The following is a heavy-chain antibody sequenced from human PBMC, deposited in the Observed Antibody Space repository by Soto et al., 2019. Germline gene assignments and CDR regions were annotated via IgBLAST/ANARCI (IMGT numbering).Heavy chain of an antibody. CDR1: GYKFASYW. CDR3: ARIGDGGRGQYYFYYGLDF. D-gene: IGHD3-10*01. CDR2: IYPGDSDT. V-gene: IGHV5-51*01. J-gene: IGHJ6*02. Sequence: GASLKISCEGSGYKFASYWIGWVRQMPGKGLEWMGIIYPGDSDTRYSPSFQGQVTISDDKSFSTAYLQWSSLKASDSATYYCARIGDGGRGQYYFYYGLDFWGQGTTVTVSS.